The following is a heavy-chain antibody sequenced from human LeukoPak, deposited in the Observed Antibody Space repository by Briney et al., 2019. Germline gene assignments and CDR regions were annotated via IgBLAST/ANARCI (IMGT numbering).Heavy chain of an antibody. CDR1: GFTFSSNW. V-gene: IGHV3-7*04. CDR2: IKQDGSEK. Sequence: GGSLRLSCAASGFTFSSNWMSWARQAPGKGLEWVANIKQDGSEKYYVDSVKGRFTISRDNAKNSLYLQMNSLRTEDTAVYYCARDAPLDVWGQGTTVTVSS. CDR3: ARDAPLDV. J-gene: IGHJ6*02.